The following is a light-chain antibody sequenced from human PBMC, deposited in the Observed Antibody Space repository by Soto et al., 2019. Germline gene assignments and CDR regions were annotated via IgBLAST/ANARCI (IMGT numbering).Light chain of an antibody. CDR3: AAWDDSLNRYV. J-gene: IGLJ1*01. V-gene: IGLV1-44*01. Sequence: QSVLAQPPSTSGTPGQRVTISCSGSSSNIGSKTVNWYQHLPGTAPKLLIYSNSQRPSGVPERFSGSKSGTSASLAVSGLQSEDEADYYCAAWDDSLNRYVFGTGTKVTVL. CDR1: SSNIGSKT. CDR2: SNS.